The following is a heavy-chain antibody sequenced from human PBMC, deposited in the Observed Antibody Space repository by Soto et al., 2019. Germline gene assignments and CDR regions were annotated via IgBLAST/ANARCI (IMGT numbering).Heavy chain of an antibody. J-gene: IGHJ6*02. CDR1: VGSFSGYY. V-gene: IGHV4-34*01. D-gene: IGHD3-16*01. CDR2: INHSGST. CDR3: ARSTFKDYYGMDV. Sequence: SETLSLTCAFYVGSFSGYYWSWIRQPPGKGLEWIGEINHSGSTNYNPSLKSRVTISVDTSKNQFSLKLSSVTAADTAVYYCARSTFKDYYGMDVWGQGTTVTVSS.